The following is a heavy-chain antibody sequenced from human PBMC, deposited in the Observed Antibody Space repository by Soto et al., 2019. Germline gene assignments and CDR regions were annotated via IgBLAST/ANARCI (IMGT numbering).Heavy chain of an antibody. CDR2: IYYSGST. J-gene: IGHJ4*02. V-gene: IGHV4-30-4*01. CDR3: ARVTTYYYDSSGAYYFEY. Sequence: PSETLSLTCTFSVGSISSGDYYCSWIRQPPWKGLEWIGYIYYSGSTYYNPSLKSRVTISVDTSKNQFSLKLSSVTAADTAVYYCARVTTYYYDSSGAYYFEYWGQGTLVNVSS. D-gene: IGHD3-22*01. CDR1: VGSISSGDYY.